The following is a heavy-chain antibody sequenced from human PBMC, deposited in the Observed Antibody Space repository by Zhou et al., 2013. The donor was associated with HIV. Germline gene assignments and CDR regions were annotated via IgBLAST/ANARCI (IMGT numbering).Heavy chain of an antibody. V-gene: IGHV1-69*04. Sequence: QVQLVQSGPEVKKPGSSVKVSCKASGGTFSSYAISWVRQAPGQGLEWMGRVIPFLRISNFAQKFQGRVTITADKSTSTAYMELSSLKSEDTAVYYCATADDYDFWSGSYTGEAYWGQGTLVTVSS. CDR3: ATADDYDFWSGSYTGEAY. D-gene: IGHD3-3*01. CDR2: VIPFLRIS. J-gene: IGHJ4*02. CDR1: GGTFSSYA.